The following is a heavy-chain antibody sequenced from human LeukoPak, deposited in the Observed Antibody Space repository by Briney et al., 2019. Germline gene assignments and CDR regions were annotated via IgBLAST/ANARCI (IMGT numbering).Heavy chain of an antibody. CDR3: ARDKFCSRTDCPRSHWYFDV. CDR2: INPKTGGT. V-gene: IGHV1-2*02. D-gene: IGHD2-2*01. Sequence: ASVKVSCKASGYTFNDNYIHWVRQAPGQGLEWMGWINPKTGGTNYNYEQKFRGRITMTRDTSIRTAYLELGWLTSDDTAVYFCARDKFCSRTDCPRSHWYFDVWGRGTLVTVSS. J-gene: IGHJ2*01. CDR1: GYTFNDNY.